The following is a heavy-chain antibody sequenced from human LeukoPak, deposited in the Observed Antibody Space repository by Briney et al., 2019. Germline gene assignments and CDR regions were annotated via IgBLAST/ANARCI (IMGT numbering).Heavy chain of an antibody. CDR1: GFTFISYA. J-gene: IGHJ4*02. V-gene: IGHV3-30*04. CDR3: ARNYDFWSGRFTGIDY. D-gene: IGHD3-3*01. CDR2: ISFHGTDS. Sequence: PGGSLRLSCAASGFTFISYAIHWVRQAPGKGLEWVAVISFHGTDSFYADSVKGRFTISRDNSKNTLYLQMSSLRADDTAVYYCARNYDFWSGRFTGIDYWGQGTLVTVSS.